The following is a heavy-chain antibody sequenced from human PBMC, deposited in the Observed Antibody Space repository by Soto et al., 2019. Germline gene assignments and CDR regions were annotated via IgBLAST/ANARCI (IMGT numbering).Heavy chain of an antibody. CDR2: ISAYNGNT. V-gene: IGHV1-18*01. J-gene: IGHJ4*02. Sequence: ASVKVSCKASGGAFSSYAISWVRQAPGQGLEWMGWISAYNGNTNYAQKLQGRVTMTTDTSTSTAYMELRSLRSDDTAVYYCAVKVGATFAGYWGQGTLVTVSS. CDR1: GGAFSSYA. CDR3: AVKVGATFAGY. D-gene: IGHD1-26*01.